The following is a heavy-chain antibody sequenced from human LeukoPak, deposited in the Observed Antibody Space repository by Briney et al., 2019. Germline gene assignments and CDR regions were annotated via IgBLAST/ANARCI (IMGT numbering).Heavy chain of an antibody. Sequence: PSETLSLTCTVSGGSISSYYWSWIRQPPGKGLEWIGYIYYSGSTYYNPSLKSRVTISVDTSKNQFSLKLSSVTAADTAVYYCARGPDPDIVVVPAAHYFDYWGQGTLVTVSS. CDR3: ARGPDPDIVVVPAAHYFDY. D-gene: IGHD2-2*01. CDR2: IYYSGST. CDR1: GGSISSYY. V-gene: IGHV4-30-4*08. J-gene: IGHJ4*02.